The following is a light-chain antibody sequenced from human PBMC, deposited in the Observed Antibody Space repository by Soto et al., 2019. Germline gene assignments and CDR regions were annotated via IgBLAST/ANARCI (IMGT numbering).Light chain of an antibody. CDR2: LNSDGSH. CDR1: SGHSSYA. V-gene: IGLV4-69*01. Sequence: QPVLTQSPSASASLGASVKLTCTLSSGHSSYAIAWHQQQPEKGPRYLMKLNSDGSHSKGDGIPDRFSGSSSGAERYLTISSLQSEDEADYYCQTWGTGTNWVFGGGTTLTVL. CDR3: QTWGTGTNWV. J-gene: IGLJ3*02.